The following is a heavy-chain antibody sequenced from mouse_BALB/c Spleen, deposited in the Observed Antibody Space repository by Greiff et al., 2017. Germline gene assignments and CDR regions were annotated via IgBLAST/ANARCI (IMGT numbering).Heavy chain of an antibody. CDR2: IWAGGST. V-gene: IGHV2-9*02. CDR3: ARWDYGSSYENAMDY. CDR1: GFSLTSYG. Sequence: QVQLKESGPGLVAPSQSLSITCTVSGFSLTSYGVHWVRQPPGKGLEWLGVIWAGGSTNYNSALMSRLSISKDNSKSQVFLKMNSLQTDDTAMYYCARWDYGSSYENAMDYWGQGTSVTVSS. J-gene: IGHJ4*01. D-gene: IGHD1-1*01.